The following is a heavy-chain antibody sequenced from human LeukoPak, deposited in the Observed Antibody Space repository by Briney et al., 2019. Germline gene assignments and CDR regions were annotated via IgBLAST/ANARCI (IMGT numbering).Heavy chain of an antibody. CDR3: ARGKWFGELLVVFDY. CDR2: INSDGSST. J-gene: IGHJ4*02. D-gene: IGHD3-10*01. V-gene: IGHV3-74*01. CDR1: GFTFSSYE. Sequence: GGSLRLSCAASGFTFSSYEMNWVRQAPGKGLVWVSRINSDGSSTSYADSVKGRFTISRDNAKNTLYLQMNSLRAEDTAVYYCARGKWFGELLVVFDYWGQGTLVTVSS.